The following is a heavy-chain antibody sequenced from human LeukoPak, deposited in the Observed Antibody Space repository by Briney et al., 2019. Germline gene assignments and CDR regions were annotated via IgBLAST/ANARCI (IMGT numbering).Heavy chain of an antibody. CDR1: GFTVSRTY. J-gene: IGHJ4*02. V-gene: IGHV3-53*01. CDR3: AGTIVGKWAIDY. Sequence: GGSRGLSCAASGFTVSRTYMTWVRQAPGKGLNWVSVIYSGGSTYYADSVKGRFTISRDNSKNTLYLQMNSLRAEDTAVYYCAGTIVGKWAIDYWGQGTLVTVSS. CDR2: IYSGGST. D-gene: IGHD3-22*01.